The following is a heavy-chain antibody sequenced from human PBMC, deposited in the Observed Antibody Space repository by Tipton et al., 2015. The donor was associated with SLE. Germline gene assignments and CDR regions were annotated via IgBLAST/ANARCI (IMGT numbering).Heavy chain of an antibody. CDR3: VREPWELLYGQYHHTDV. Sequence: TLSLTCTVSGGSINNRHHYWNWIRQSAGKGLEWIGRIHPTRSTNHNPSLKSRVTISLDTSKNQFSLKLNSVTAADTAVYYCVREPWELLYGQYHHTDVWGKGTTVTVSS. CDR2: IHPTRST. D-gene: IGHD2-15*01. CDR1: GGSINNRHHY. V-gene: IGHV4-61*02. J-gene: IGHJ6*03.